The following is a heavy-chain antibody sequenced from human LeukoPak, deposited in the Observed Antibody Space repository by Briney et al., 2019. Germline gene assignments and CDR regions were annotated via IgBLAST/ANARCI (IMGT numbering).Heavy chain of an antibody. D-gene: IGHD2-2*01. CDR3: ARVPLPHIVVVPAAGYYFDY. J-gene: IGHJ4*02. CDR1: GYTFTGYY. V-gene: IGHV1-2*02. Sequence: ASVKVSCKASGYTFTGYYMHWVRQAPGQGLEWMGWINPNSGGTCFAQKFQGRVTMTRDTSINTAYMELSSLGSDDTAVYYCARVPLPHIVVVPAAGYYFDYWGQGTLVTVSS. CDR2: INPNSGGT.